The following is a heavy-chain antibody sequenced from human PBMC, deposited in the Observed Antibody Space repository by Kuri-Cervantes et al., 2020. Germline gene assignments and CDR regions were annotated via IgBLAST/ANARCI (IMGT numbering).Heavy chain of an antibody. Sequence: GESLKISCAASGFTFSSYWMSWVRQAPGKGLEWVANIKQDGSEKYYVDSVKGRFTISRDNAKNSLYLQMNSLRAEDTAVYYCARDRAAAGPRRYFDYWGQGTLVTVSS. CDR1: GFTFSSYW. J-gene: IGHJ4*02. CDR3: ARDRAAAGPRRYFDY. V-gene: IGHV3-7*01. D-gene: IGHD6-13*01. CDR2: IKQDGSEK.